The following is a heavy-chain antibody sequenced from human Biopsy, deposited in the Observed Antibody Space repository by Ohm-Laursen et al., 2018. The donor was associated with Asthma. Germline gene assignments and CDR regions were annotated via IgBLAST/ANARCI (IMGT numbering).Heavy chain of an antibody. D-gene: IGHD6-25*01. CDR3: ARVFESSEWGPFYHFGLDV. J-gene: IGHJ6*02. Sequence: SLRLSCAASGFSFSDYYMTWMRQAPGKGLEWVSSISSSGSTTYPAESMKGRFTISRDNAQKSLFLQMGSLRAEDTAIYYCARVFESSEWGPFYHFGLDVWGQGTTVAVYS. V-gene: IGHV3-11*01. CDR2: ISSSGSTT. CDR1: GFSFSDYY.